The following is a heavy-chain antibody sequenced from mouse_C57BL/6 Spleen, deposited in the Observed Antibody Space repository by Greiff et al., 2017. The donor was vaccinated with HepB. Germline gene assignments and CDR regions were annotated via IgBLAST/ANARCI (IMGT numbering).Heavy chain of an antibody. J-gene: IGHJ1*03. D-gene: IGHD2-3*01. CDR3: ARLGDGYYGWYFDV. V-gene: IGHV1-63*01. CDR1: GYTFTNYW. Sequence: QVQLQQSGAELVRPGTSVKMSCKASGYTFTNYWIGWAKQRPGHGLEWIGDIYPGGGYTNYYEKFKGKATLTADKSYSKAYMQFSSLTSEDSAIYYGARLGDGYYGWYFDVWGTGTTVTVSS. CDR2: IYPGGGYT.